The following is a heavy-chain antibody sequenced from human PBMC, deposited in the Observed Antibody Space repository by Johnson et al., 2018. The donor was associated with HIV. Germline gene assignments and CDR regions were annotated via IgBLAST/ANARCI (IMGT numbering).Heavy chain of an antibody. Sequence: QVQLVESGGGVVQPGRSLRLSCAASGFTFSSYAMHWVRQAPGKGLEWVTFISYDGSNKNYADSVKGRFTISRDNSQNTLYLQMNILRAEDTAVYYCAREATQYYNFWSGSGAFDIWGQGTMVTVSS. V-gene: IGHV3-30-3*01. J-gene: IGHJ3*02. D-gene: IGHD3-3*01. CDR1: GFTFSSYA. CDR2: ISYDGSNK. CDR3: AREATQYYNFWSGSGAFDI.